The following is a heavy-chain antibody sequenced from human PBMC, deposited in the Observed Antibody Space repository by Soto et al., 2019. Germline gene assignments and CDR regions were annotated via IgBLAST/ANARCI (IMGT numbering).Heavy chain of an antibody. D-gene: IGHD3-22*01. J-gene: IGHJ4*02. Sequence: QVQLVQSGAEVKKPGSSVKVSCKASGGTFSSYAISWVRQAPGQGLEWMGGIIPIFGTANYAQKFQGRVTITADKSTSTADMELSSLRSEDTAVYYCASGTYYYESSGYYSPPRFDYWGQGTLVTVSS. CDR3: ASGTYYYESSGYYSPPRFDY. CDR1: GGTFSSYA. CDR2: IIPIFGTA. V-gene: IGHV1-69*06.